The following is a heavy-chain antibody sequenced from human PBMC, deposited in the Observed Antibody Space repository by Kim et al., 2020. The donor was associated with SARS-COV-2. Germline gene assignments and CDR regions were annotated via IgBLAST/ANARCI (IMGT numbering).Heavy chain of an antibody. CDR2: IYWDDDK. V-gene: IGHV2-5*02. J-gene: IGHJ5*02. D-gene: IGHD3-22*01. CDR3: AHSCPFPPYYYDSSGYQFDP. CDR1: GFSLSTSGVG. Sequence: SGPTLVNPTQTLTLTCTFSGFSLSTSGVGVGWIRQPPGKALEWLALIYWDDDKRYSPSLKSRLTITKDTSKNQVVLTMTNMDPVDTATYYCAHSCPFPPYYYDSSGYQFDPWGQGTLVTVSS.